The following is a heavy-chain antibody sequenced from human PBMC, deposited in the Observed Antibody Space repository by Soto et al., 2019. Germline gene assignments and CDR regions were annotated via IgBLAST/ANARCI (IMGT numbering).Heavy chain of an antibody. CDR1: RYSFTSYW. CDR2: IDPSDSYT. D-gene: IGHD3-3*01. CDR3: ARVGDFWSGSHY. Sequence: PWDPRTISCQRSRYSFTSYWSRWARTMPGKGLEWMGRIDPSDSYTNYSPSFQGHVTISADKSISTAYLQWSSLKASDTAMYYCARVGDFWSGSHYWGQGILVTFSS. J-gene: IGHJ4*02. V-gene: IGHV5-10-1*01.